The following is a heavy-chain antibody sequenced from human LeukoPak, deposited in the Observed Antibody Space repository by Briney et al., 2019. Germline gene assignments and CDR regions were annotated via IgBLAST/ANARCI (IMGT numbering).Heavy chain of an antibody. J-gene: IGHJ4*02. Sequence: GRSLRLSCVGSGFIFSGYAMHWVRQAPGKGLEWVAIISYDGSNKDYVGSVKGRFSISRDNSKNTLYLEMNTLRAEDTAVYYCARDWPSVHMWQQLGVGYFDYWGQGTLVTVSS. CDR2: ISYDGSNK. CDR1: GFIFSGYA. V-gene: IGHV3-30*04. D-gene: IGHD6-13*01. CDR3: ARDWPSVHMWQQLGVGYFDY.